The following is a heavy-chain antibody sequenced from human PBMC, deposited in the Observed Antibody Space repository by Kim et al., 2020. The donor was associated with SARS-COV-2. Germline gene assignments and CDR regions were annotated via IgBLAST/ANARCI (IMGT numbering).Heavy chain of an antibody. J-gene: IGHJ4*02. D-gene: IGHD6-19*01. CDR3: GVAGVH. V-gene: IGHV3-7*01. Sequence: QCGSEKYYVDSVKGRITSSRDNAKNSVYLQMNSLKAEDTAVYYCGVAGVHWGQGTLVTVSS. CDR2: QCGSEK.